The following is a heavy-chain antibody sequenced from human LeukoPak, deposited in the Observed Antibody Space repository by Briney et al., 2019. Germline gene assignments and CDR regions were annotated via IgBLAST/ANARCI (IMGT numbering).Heavy chain of an antibody. CDR1: GFTFSSYG. D-gene: IGHD3-10*01. V-gene: IGHV3-30*18. CDR3: AKDNKWFGDRDYYGMDV. Sequence: GGSLRLSCAASGFTFSSYGMHWVRQAPGKGLEWVAVISYDGSNKYYADSVKGRFTISRDNSKNTLYLQMNSLRAEDTAVYYRAKDNKWFGDRDYYGMDVWGQGTTVTVSS. J-gene: IGHJ6*02. CDR2: ISYDGSNK.